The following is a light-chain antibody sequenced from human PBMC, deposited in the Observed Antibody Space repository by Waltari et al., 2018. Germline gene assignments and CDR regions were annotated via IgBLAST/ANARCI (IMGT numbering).Light chain of an antibody. CDR2: EDV. CDR3: QAWDSGVAGV. J-gene: IGLJ1*01. CDR1: ELEKKY. Sequence: SYDLIQSPSVSVSPGQTATITCSGDELEKKYVCWYQQKPGQSPVLVIYEDVRRPSETPQLFAGSNSGNTATLTISGTQPMDEADYYCQAWDSGVAGVFGTGTKVTVL. V-gene: IGLV3-1*01.